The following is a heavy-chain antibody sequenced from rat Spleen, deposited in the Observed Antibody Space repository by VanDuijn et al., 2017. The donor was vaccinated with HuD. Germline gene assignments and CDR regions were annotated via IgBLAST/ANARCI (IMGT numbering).Heavy chain of an antibody. CDR1: GHSISSSYR. V-gene: IGHV3-3*01. D-gene: IGHD1-4*01. J-gene: IGHJ4*01. Sequence: EVQLQESGPGLVKPSQSLSLTCSVTGHSISSSYRWNWIRKFPGNKLEWMGYVNSAGSTNYNPSLKSRISITRDTSKNQFFLQVNSVTTEDTATYYCARSATTRVGVMDAWGQGASVTVSS. CDR2: VNSAGST. CDR3: ARSATTRVGVMDA.